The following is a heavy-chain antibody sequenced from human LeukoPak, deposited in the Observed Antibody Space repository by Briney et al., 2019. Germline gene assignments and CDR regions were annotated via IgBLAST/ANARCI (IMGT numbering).Heavy chain of an antibody. CDR1: GFTFSSYA. Sequence: RSGGSLRLSCAASGFTFSSYAMHWVRQAPGKGLEWVAVISYDGSNKYYADSVKGRFTISRDNSKNTLYLQMNSLRAEDTAVYYCAKGAHYYDSSGYYYVIDYWGQGTLVTVSS. CDR3: AKGAHYYDSSGYYYVIDY. J-gene: IGHJ4*02. V-gene: IGHV3-30-3*01. D-gene: IGHD3-22*01. CDR2: ISYDGSNK.